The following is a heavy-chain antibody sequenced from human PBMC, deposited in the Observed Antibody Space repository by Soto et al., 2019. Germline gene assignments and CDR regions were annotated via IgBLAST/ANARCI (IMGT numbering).Heavy chain of an antibody. CDR1: GCSFTTYW. D-gene: IGHD5-18*01. CDR2: IYPGDSDI. V-gene: IGHV5-51*01. Sequence: XESLKISCRGCGCSFTTYWIGWVRQMPGKGLEWMGIIYPGDSDIRYSPSFQGQVTISADKSINTAYLQWSSLKASDTAMYYCVRHPFGSGYNYYSMDVWGQGTTVTVSS. J-gene: IGHJ6*02. CDR3: VRHPFGSGYNYYSMDV.